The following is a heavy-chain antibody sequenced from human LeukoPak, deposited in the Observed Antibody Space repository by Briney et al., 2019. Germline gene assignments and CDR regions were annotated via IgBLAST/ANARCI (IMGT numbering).Heavy chain of an antibody. CDR2: INPNSGGT. J-gene: IGHJ3*02. CDR1: GYTFTGYY. CDR3: AREGPGSGGAFDI. V-gene: IGHV1-2*02. D-gene: IGHD1-26*01. Sequence: ASVKVSCKASGYTFTGYYMHWVRQAPGQGLEWMEWINPNSGGTNYAQKFQGRVTMTRDTSISTAYMELSRLRSDDTAVYYCAREGPGSGGAFDIWGQGTMVTVSS.